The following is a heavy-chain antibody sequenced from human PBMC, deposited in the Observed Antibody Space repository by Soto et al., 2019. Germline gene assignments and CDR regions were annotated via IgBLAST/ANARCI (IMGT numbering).Heavy chain of an antibody. CDR1: GFTFSSYW. CDR2: ISGSGGST. V-gene: IGHV3-23*01. Sequence: GGSLRLSCAASGFTFSSYWMSWVRQAPGKGLEWVSAISGSGGSTYYADSVKGRFTISRDNSKNTLYLQMNSLRAEDTAVYYCASAAREYYYYGMDVWGQGTTVTVSS. J-gene: IGHJ6*02. CDR3: ASAAREYYYYGMDV.